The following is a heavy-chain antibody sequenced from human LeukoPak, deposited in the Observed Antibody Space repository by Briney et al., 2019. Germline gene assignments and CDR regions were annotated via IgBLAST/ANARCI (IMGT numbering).Heavy chain of an antibody. Sequence: GRSLRLSCTGSGFTFGDYAMSWFRQAPGKGLEWVGSIRSKAYGGTTEYAASVKGRFTISRDDSRSIAYLQMNSLKTEDTAVYYCTRDCVSGWYCFDYWGQGTLVTVSS. D-gene: IGHD6-19*01. CDR2: IRSKAYGGTT. V-gene: IGHV3-49*03. CDR3: TRDCVSGWYCFDY. CDR1: GFTFGDYA. J-gene: IGHJ4*02.